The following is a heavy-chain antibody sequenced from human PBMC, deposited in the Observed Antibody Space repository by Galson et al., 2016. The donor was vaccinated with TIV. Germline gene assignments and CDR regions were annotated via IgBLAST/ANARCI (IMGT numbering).Heavy chain of an antibody. CDR2: IIPIFGTT. CDR3: VRSGTYYYDSSGDN. D-gene: IGHD3-22*01. CDR1: GYNFIGYY. Sequence: SVKVSCKASGYNFIGYYMHWVRQAPGQGLEWMGRIIPIFGTTNYAQRFQGRVAIIADKSTGTTYMELSSLRSEDTAVYYCVRSGTYYYDSSGDNWGQGTLVTVSS. J-gene: IGHJ4*02. V-gene: IGHV1-69*06.